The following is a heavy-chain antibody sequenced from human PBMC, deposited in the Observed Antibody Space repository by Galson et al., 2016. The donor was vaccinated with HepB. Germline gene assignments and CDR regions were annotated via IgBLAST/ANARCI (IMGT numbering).Heavy chain of an antibody. CDR2: VSSNSSYI. J-gene: IGHJ3*02. Sequence: SLRLSCAASGFIFSSYSMNWVRRAPGKRLEWVSYVSSNSSYIYDADSVKGRFTISRDNAKNSLYLQMNSLRDEDTVVYYCARDRLWAPNAFDIWGQGTMVTVSS. V-gene: IGHV3-48*02. CDR1: GFIFSSYS. D-gene: IGHD1-26*01. CDR3: ARDRLWAPNAFDI.